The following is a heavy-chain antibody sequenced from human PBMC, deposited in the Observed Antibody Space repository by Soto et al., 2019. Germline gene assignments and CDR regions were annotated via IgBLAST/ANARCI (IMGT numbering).Heavy chain of an antibody. D-gene: IGHD2-2*01. Sequence: EVQLVESGGGLVQPGGSLTLSCAASGFIFSAYSINWVRRAPGKGLEWVSYISSRTNTIYYADSVQGRFTISRDDAKNSLSLQMSSLRVEDTAVYHCVKDRRIAPAADFYFDSWGQGTLVTVSS. CDR2: ISSRTNTI. CDR3: VKDRRIAPAADFYFDS. CDR1: GFIFSAYS. J-gene: IGHJ4*02. V-gene: IGHV3-48*01.